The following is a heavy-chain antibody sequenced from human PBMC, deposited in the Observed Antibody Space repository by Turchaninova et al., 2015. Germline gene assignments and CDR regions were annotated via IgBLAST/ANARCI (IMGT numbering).Heavy chain of an antibody. Sequence: GGTFSSYAISWVRQAPGQGLEWMGGINPIFGTANYAQKFQGRVTITADESTSTAYMELSSLRSEDTAVYYCARSSSTSWWLSRHFDYWGQGTLVTSPQ. J-gene: IGHJ4*02. CDR1: GGTFSSYA. CDR3: ARSSSTSWWLSRHFDY. D-gene: IGHD2-2*01. V-gene: IGHV1-69*01. CDR2: INPIFGTA.